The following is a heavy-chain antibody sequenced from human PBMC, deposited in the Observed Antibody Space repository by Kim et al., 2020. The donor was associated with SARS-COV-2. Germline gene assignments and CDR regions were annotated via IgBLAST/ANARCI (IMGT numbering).Heavy chain of an antibody. CDR1: GGSFSGYY. D-gene: IGHD3-10*01. Sequence: SETLSLTCAVYGGSFSGYYWSWIRQPPGKGLEWIGEINHSGSTNYNPSLKSRVTISVDTSKNQFSLKLSSVTAADTAVYYCAREPRYYGKTPLDYWGQGTLVTVSS. CDR3: AREPRYYGKTPLDY. CDR2: INHSGST. J-gene: IGHJ4*02. V-gene: IGHV4-34*01.